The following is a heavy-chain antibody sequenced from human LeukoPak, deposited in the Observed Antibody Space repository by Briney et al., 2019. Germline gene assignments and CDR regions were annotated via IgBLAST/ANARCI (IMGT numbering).Heavy chain of an antibody. D-gene: IGHD6-6*01. J-gene: IGHJ4*02. CDR3: ARVQYSGSAALDY. CDR1: GYTFTDYY. CDR2: INPNSGAT. Sequence: GASVKVSCTASGYTFTDYYMHWVRQAPGQGLEWMGGINPNSGATNYAQKFQGRVTMTSDTSISTAYMELSRLRSDDTAVYYCARVQYSGSAALDYWGQGTLVTVSS. V-gene: IGHV1-2*02.